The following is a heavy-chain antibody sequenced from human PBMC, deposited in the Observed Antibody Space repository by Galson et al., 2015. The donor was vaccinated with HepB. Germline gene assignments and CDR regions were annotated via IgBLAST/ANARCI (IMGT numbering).Heavy chain of an antibody. CDR3: ARDRSGPYYYGSGSPIHDAFDI. J-gene: IGHJ3*02. Sequence: SLRLSCAASGFTFSSYDIHWVRQAPGKGLEWVAVIWYDGSNKYYADSVKGRFTMSRDNSKNTLYMQMNSLRAEDTAVYYCARDRSGPYYYGSGSPIHDAFDIWGQGTMVTVSS. D-gene: IGHD3-10*01. CDR1: GFTFSSYD. V-gene: IGHV3-33*01. CDR2: IWYDGSNK.